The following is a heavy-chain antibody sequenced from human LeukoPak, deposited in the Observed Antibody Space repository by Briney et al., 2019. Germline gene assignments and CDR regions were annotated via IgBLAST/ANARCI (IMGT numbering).Heavy chain of an antibody. Sequence: SETLSLTCTVSGGSVSSGGYYWSWIRQPPGKGLEWIGYIYYSGSTNYNPSLKSRVTISVDTSKNQFSLKLSSVTAADTAVYYCARDQGAIAAAGRGGFDIWGQGTMVTVSS. D-gene: IGHD6-13*01. CDR1: GGSVSSGGYY. CDR3: ARDQGAIAAAGRGGFDI. V-gene: IGHV4-61*08. CDR2: IYYSGST. J-gene: IGHJ3*02.